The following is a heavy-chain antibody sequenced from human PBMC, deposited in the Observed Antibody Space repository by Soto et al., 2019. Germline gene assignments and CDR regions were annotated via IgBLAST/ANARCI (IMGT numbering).Heavy chain of an antibody. CDR3: ARVAVSGHFDY. CDR2: TYYTGNN. CDR1: GGSIGAYY. Sequence: PSETLSLTCTVSGGSIGAYYWSWIRQPPGKRLEWIGYTYYTGNNDYNPSLKSRVTISADTSKNQFSLKLTSVTAADTAVYYCARVAVSGHFDYWGQGALVTVSS. D-gene: IGHD6-19*01. J-gene: IGHJ4*02. V-gene: IGHV4-59*01.